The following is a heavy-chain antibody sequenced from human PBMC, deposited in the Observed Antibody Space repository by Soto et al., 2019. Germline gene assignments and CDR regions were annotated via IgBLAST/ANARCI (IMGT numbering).Heavy chain of an antibody. CDR2: IYWDDDK. J-gene: IGHJ4*02. Sequence: QITLKESGPTLAKPTQTLTLTCTFSGFSFSTSAVGVGWIRQPPGKALEWLALIYWDDDKRYSPSLKSRLTITKDTSRNQVVVTMTNMDPVDTATYYCAHVYWAASGTRYYFDYWGQGTLVTVSS. D-gene: IGHD6-13*01. V-gene: IGHV2-5*02. CDR3: AHVYWAASGTRYYFDY. CDR1: GFSFSTSAVG.